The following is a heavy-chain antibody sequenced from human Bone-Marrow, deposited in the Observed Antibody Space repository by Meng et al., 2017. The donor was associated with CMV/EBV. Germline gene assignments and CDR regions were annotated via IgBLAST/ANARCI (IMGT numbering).Heavy chain of an antibody. V-gene: IGHV1-18*01. CDR3: ARRRGQIYSFSSGGGDGYFDK. CDR2: INVYNGAL. J-gene: IGHJ4*02. Sequence: IKWVRPAPGQGLEWLGWINVYNGALNYGRKFRGRVTMTSDTGTTTVYMDLGSLTSDDTAVYYCARRRGQIYSFSSGGGDGYFDKWGRGTLVTVSS. D-gene: IGHD3-3*01.